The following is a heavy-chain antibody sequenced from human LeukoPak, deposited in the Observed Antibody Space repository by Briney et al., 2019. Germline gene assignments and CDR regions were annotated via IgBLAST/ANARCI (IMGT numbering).Heavy chain of an antibody. V-gene: IGHV2-5*02. Sequence: ESGPTLVKPTQTLTLTCTFSGFSLSTSGVGVGWIRQPPGKALEWLALIYWDDDKRYSPSLKSRLTITKDTSKNQVVLTMTNMDPVDTATYYCAHRLFHRPLTGKPRGAFDIWGQGTMVTVSS. J-gene: IGHJ3*02. CDR1: GFSLSTSGVG. CDR2: IYWDDDK. D-gene: IGHD3-9*01. CDR3: AHRLFHRPLTGKPRGAFDI.